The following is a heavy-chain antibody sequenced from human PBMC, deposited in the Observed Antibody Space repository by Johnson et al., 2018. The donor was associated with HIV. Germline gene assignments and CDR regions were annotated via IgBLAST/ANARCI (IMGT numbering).Heavy chain of an antibody. CDR3: AKLIVNWNYDEQPSRAFDI. V-gene: IGHV3-30*02. Sequence: QVQLVESGGGVVRPGGSLRLSCSASGFNVDDDALSWVRQVPGKGLEWVAFIRYDASNKYYADSVKGRFTVSRDNSKHTLYLQMNSLRAEDTAVYYCAKLIVNWNYDEQPSRAFDIWGQGTMVTVSS. D-gene: IGHD1-7*01. CDR2: IRYDASNK. J-gene: IGHJ3*02. CDR1: GFNVDDDA.